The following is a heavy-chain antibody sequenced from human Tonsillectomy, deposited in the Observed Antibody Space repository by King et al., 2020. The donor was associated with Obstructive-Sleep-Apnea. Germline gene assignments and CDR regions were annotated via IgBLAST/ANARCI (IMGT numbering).Heavy chain of an antibody. D-gene: IGHD3-10*01. J-gene: IGHJ4*02. CDR3: AKGRSSTISCYNY. CDR2: ISARGGNT. CDR1: GFIFSNYA. V-gene: IGHV3-23*04. Sequence: VQLVESGGGLIQPGGSLRLSCAASGFIFSNYAMSWVRQAPGKGLEWVSVISARGGNTYYAESVKGRFTISRDDSKNTLYLQMNSLSAEDTAVYYCAKGRSSTISCYNYWGQGTLVTVSS.